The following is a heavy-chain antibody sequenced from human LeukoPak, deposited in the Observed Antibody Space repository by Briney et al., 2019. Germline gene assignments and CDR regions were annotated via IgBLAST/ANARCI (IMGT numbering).Heavy chain of an antibody. V-gene: IGHV3-53*01. CDR2: TYAGGST. Sequence: GGSLRLSCAASEFSVSSNYMSWVRQAPGKGLEWVSVTYAGGSTYYADSVKGRFTISRDNSKNMLYLEMNSLRAEDTAVYYCGGGGWYYFHYRGQGTLVTVSS. CDR3: GGGGWYYFHY. J-gene: IGHJ4*02. D-gene: IGHD2-15*01. CDR1: EFSVSSNY.